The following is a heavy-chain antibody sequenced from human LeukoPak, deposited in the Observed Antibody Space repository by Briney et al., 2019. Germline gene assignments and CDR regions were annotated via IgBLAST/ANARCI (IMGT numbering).Heavy chain of an antibody. Sequence: GGSLRLSCAASGFTFSNAWMSWVRQAPGKGLEWVANIKQDGSVKYYVDSMKGRFTISRDNAKDSLYLQMNSLRAEDTAVYYCARIGYSSSSLDYWGQGTLVTVSS. CDR3: ARIGYSSSSLDY. CDR1: GFTFSNAW. V-gene: IGHV3-7*01. J-gene: IGHJ4*02. CDR2: IKQDGSVK. D-gene: IGHD6-6*01.